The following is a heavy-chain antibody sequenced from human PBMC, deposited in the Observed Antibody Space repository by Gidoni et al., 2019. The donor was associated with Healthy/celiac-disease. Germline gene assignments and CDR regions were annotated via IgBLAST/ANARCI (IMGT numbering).Heavy chain of an antibody. CDR1: GGSISSRSYS. Sequence: QLQLQESGPGLVKPSETLSLTCTVPGGSISSRSYSWGWIRQPPGKGLEWIGSIYYSGSTYYNPSLKSRVTISVDTSKNQFSLKLSSVTAADTAVYYCARQVWFWSGYYPASWFDPWGQGTLVTVSS. CDR2: IYYSGST. V-gene: IGHV4-39*01. D-gene: IGHD3-3*01. CDR3: ARQVWFWSGYYPASWFDP. J-gene: IGHJ5*02.